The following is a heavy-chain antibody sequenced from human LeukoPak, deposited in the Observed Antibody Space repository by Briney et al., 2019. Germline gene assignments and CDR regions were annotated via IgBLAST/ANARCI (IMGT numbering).Heavy chain of an antibody. CDR3: ASESWDYYDSSGSNWFDP. D-gene: IGHD3-22*01. CDR2: INWNGGST. Sequence: PGGSLRLSCAASGFTFDDYGMSWVRQAPGKGLEWVSGINWNGGSTGYADSVKGRFTISRDNAKNTLYLQMNSLRAEDTAVYYCASESWDYYDSSGSNWFDPWGQGTLVTVSS. V-gene: IGHV3-20*04. J-gene: IGHJ5*02. CDR1: GFTFDDYG.